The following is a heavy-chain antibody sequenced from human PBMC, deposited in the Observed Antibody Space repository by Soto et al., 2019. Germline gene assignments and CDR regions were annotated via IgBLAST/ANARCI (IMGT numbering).Heavy chain of an antibody. Sequence: QVQLQESGPGLVKPSQTLSLTCTVSGGSISSGNYYWSWIRQPPGKGLEWIGFISYSGSTYYSTSLKSRFTRAVDTSKSQFSRNLSFVTAADTAVYYCATMGTPATGLYFFDYWGQGSLVTVSS. CDR2: ISYSGST. V-gene: IGHV4-30-4*01. D-gene: IGHD2-15*01. CDR1: GGSISSGNYY. CDR3: ATMGTPATGLYFFDY. J-gene: IGHJ4*02.